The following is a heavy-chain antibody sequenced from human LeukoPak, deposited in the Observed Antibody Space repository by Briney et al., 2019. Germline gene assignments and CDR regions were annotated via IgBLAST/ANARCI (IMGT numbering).Heavy chain of an antibody. CDR2: IYYSGNT. CDR1: GDSMSGYY. CDR3: VRHKYGDGAAY. V-gene: IGHV4-59*08. J-gene: IGHJ4*02. D-gene: IGHD4-17*01. Sequence: SRTLSLTCTVSGDSMSGYYWGWIRQPPGKGLDWIGWIYYSGNTKYNPSLQSRVTISLDTSKNQFSLRLSSVTAADTAAYYCVRHKYGDGAAYWGQGTLVTVSS.